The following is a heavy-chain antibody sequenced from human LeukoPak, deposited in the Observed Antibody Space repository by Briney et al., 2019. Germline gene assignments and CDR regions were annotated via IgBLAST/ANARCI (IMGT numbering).Heavy chain of an antibody. CDR1: GFTFSSHA. V-gene: IGHV3-23*01. D-gene: IGHD3-10*01. J-gene: IGHJ4*02. CDR3: AKDQYYGSGSYYISDY. Sequence: PGGSLRLSCAASGFTFSSHAMSWVRQAPGKGLEWVSSLSGSGGSTYYADSVKGRFTISRDNSKNTLYLQMNSLRAEDTAVYYCAKDQYYGSGSYYISDYWGQGTLVTVSS. CDR2: LSGSGGST.